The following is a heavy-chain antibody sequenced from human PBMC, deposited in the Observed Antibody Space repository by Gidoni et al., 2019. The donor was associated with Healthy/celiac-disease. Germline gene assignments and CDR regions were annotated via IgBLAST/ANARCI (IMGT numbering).Heavy chain of an antibody. V-gene: IGHV3-74*01. J-gene: IGHJ3*02. CDR2: INSDGSRT. CDR3: AARRFTILKGAFDI. Sequence: EVQLVESGGVLVQPGGSLRLSCASSGFTFSSYWMHWVRQAPGKGLVWVSRINSDGSRTSYEDSVKGRFTIYRDNAKNTLYLKMNSLRAEDTAVYYCAARRFTILKGAFDIWGQGTMVTVSS. CDR1: GFTFSSYW. D-gene: IGHD3-9*01.